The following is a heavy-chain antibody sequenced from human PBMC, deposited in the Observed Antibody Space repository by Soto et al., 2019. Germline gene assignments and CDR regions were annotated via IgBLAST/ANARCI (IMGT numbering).Heavy chain of an antibody. J-gene: IGHJ4*02. CDR2: IYYSGSA. CDR3: ATMGTPATGLYYFDY. D-gene: IGHD2-15*01. CDR1: GGSISSGDYY. V-gene: IGHV4-30-4*01. Sequence: SETLSLTCTVSGGSISSGDYYWSWIRQPPGKGLEWIGYIYYSGSAYYNPSLKSRVTISVDTSKNQFSLNLSFVTAADTAVYYCATMGTPATGLYYFDYWGQGTLVTVSS.